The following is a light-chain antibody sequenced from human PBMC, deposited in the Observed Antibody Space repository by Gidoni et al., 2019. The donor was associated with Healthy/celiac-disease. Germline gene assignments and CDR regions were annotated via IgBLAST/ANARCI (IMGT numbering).Light chain of an antibody. J-gene: IGKJ4*01. CDR2: DAS. CDR3: QQRSNWLT. Sequence: EIVFTQSPATLSLSPGERATLPCRASQSVSSYLAWYQQKPGQAPRLLIYDASNRATGIPARFSGSGSGTDFTLTISSLETEDFAVYYCQQRSNWLTFGGGTKVEIK. CDR1: QSVSSY. V-gene: IGKV3-11*01.